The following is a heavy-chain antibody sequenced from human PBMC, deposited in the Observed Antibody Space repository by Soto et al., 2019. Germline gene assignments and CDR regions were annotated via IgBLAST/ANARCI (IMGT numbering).Heavy chain of an antibody. V-gene: IGHV5-51*01. CDR1: GYSFTSYW. CDR2: IYPGDSDT. CDR3: ARRRVEYSSSRGTYYYYGMDV. J-gene: IGHJ6*02. Sequence: PGESLKISCNGSGYSFTSYWIGWVRQMPGKGLEWMGIIYPGDSDTRYSPSFQGQVTISADKSISTAYLQWSSLKASDTAMYYCARRRVEYSSSRGTYYYYGMDVWGQGTTVTAP. D-gene: IGHD6-6*01.